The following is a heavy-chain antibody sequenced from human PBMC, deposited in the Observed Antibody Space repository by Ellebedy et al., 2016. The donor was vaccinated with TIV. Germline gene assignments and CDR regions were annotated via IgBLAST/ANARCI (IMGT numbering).Heavy chain of an antibody. Sequence: MPSETPSLTCTVSGGSISSGGYSWSWIRQLPGKGLEWIGYIPYSGSTYDNPSLKSRLTMSEDKSKNQFSLKLSSVTAADTAVYHCARAYSNYLTHWGQGTLVTVSS. CDR3: ARAYSNYLTH. CDR2: IPYSGST. D-gene: IGHD4-11*01. V-gene: IGHV4-31*03. CDR1: GGSISSGGYS. J-gene: IGHJ4*02.